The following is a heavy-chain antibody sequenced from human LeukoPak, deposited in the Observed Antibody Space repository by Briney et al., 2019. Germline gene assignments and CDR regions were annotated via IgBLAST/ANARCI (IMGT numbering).Heavy chain of an antibody. J-gene: IGHJ4*02. CDR3: ARVDVVVAALDY. Sequence: PGGSLRLSCAASGLTFDDYAMSWVRQPPGKGLEWVSGIRRNGGITNYADSVKGRFTISRDNAKKSLYLQMNSLRAEDTAFYYCARVDVVVAALDYWGQGTLVTVSS. D-gene: IGHD2-15*01. V-gene: IGHV3-20*04. CDR1: GLTFDDYA. CDR2: IRRNGGIT.